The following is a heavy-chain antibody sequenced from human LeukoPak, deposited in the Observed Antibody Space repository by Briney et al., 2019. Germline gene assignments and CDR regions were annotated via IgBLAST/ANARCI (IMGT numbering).Heavy chain of an antibody. Sequence: GGSLRLSCAASGFTLSSYAMSWVRQAPGKGLEWVSAISGSGGSTYYADSVKGRFTISRDNSKNTLYLQMNSLRAEDTAVYYCAKLGSGYDDIMNYFDYWGQGTLVTVSS. V-gene: IGHV3-23*01. J-gene: IGHJ4*02. D-gene: IGHD5-12*01. CDR1: GFTLSSYA. CDR2: ISGSGGST. CDR3: AKLGSGYDDIMNYFDY.